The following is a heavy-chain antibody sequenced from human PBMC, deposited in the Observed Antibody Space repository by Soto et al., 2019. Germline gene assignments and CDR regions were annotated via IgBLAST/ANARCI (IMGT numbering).Heavy chain of an antibody. V-gene: IGHV4-34*01. D-gene: IGHD3-3*01. CDR1: GGSFSGYY. Sequence: SETLSLTSAGYGGSFSGYYWSRFRQPPGKGLEWIGEINHSGSASYNPSPKSRVTISVDTSKNQFSLKLSSVTAADTAVYYCARGGYDFWSGYVYYYGMDVWGQGTTVTVSS. J-gene: IGHJ6*02. CDR2: INHSGSA. CDR3: ARGGYDFWSGYVYYYGMDV.